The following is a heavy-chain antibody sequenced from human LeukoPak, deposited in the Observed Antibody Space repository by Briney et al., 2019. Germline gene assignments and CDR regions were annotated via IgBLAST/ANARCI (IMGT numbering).Heavy chain of an antibody. J-gene: IGHJ6*02. V-gene: IGHV3-33*08. Sequence: GGSLRLSCAASGFTFSNYGMHWVRQTPGKGLEWVALIWYDGSNKYYADSVKGRFTISRDNSKNTLYLQMNSLRAEDTAVYYCAREKDGMDVWGQGTTVTVSS. CDR2: IWYDGSNK. CDR1: GFTFSNYG. CDR3: AREKDGMDV.